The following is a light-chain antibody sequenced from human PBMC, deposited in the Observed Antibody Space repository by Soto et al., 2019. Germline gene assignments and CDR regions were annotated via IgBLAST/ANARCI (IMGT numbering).Light chain of an antibody. CDR3: SSYTRSSSLV. J-gene: IGLJ2*01. CDR2: EVS. V-gene: IGLV2-14*01. Sequence: QSALTKPASVSGSPGQSITISCTGTSSDIGDYDYVSWYQQHPGKAPKLMIYEVSNRPSGISNRFSGSKSGNTASLTISGLQPEDEADYYCSSYTRSSSLVFGGGTQLTVL. CDR1: SSDIGDYDY.